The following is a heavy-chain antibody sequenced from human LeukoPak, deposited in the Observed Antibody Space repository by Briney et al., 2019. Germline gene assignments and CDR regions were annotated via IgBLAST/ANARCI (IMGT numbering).Heavy chain of an antibody. CDR2: ISHSGST. CDR1: GDPFSGYY. Sequence: PSETLSLTCAVYGDPFSGYYWSWIRQPPGKGLEWIGEISHSGSTNYIPSLKSRVTISVDTSKNQLSLKLSSVIAADTAVYYCARGRVGATRFDYWGQGTLVTVSS. J-gene: IGHJ4*02. D-gene: IGHD1-26*01. CDR3: ARGRVGATRFDY. V-gene: IGHV4-34*01.